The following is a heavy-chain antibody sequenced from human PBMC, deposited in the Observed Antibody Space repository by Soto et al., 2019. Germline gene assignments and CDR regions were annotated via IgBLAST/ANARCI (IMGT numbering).Heavy chain of an antibody. V-gene: IGHV3-48*02. Sequence: GGSLRLSCAASGFTFSTYNMNWIRQAPGKGLEWISYISGSSNIINYADSVKGRFTISRDNTKNSLYLQMNSLRDEDTAVYYCARGFDLQYGMDVWGQGTTVTVSS. J-gene: IGHJ6*02. D-gene: IGHD3-10*01. CDR2: ISGSSNII. CDR1: GFTFSTYN. CDR3: ARGFDLQYGMDV.